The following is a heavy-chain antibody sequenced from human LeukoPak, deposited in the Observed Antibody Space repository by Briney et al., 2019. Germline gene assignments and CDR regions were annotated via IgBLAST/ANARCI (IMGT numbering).Heavy chain of an antibody. V-gene: IGHV3-11*01. D-gene: IGHD3-9*01. CDR3: AKETSGYFDWLPPPYYYYYYMDV. CDR2: ISSSGSFI. Sequence: PGGSLRLSCAASGFTFSDYYMSWIRQAPGKGLEWVSYISSSGSFIYYADSVKGRFTISRDNSKNTLYLQMNSLRAEDTAVYYCAKETSGYFDWLPPPYYYYYYMDVWGKGTTVTISS. J-gene: IGHJ6*03. CDR1: GFTFSDYY.